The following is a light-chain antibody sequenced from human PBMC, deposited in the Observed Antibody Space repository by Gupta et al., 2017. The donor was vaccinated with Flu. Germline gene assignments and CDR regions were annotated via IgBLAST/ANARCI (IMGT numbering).Light chain of an antibody. V-gene: IGKV3-20*01. Sequence: GTLYLSPGERATLSCRASQSVRSSNLAWYQQKPGQAPRLLIYGASSRATGIPDRFSGSGSGTEFTLTISRLEPEDFAVYYCQQEGSSPRTFGQGTKVEIK. CDR3: QQEGSSPRT. CDR2: GAS. CDR1: QSVRSSN. J-gene: IGKJ1*01.